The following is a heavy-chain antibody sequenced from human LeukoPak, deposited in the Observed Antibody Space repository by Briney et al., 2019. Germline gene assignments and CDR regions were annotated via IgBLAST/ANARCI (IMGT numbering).Heavy chain of an antibody. V-gene: IGHV1-8*03. J-gene: IGHJ6*02. D-gene: IGHD6-13*01. CDR2: KNPNSGNT. CDR1: GYTFTSYD. CDR3: ARGGQYSSSWNRYYGMDV. Sequence: ASVKVSCKASGYTFTSYDINWVRQATGQGLEWMGWKNPNSGNTGYAQKFQGRVTITRNTSISTAYMELSSLRSEDTAVYYCARGGQYSSSWNRYYGMDVWGQGTTVTVSS.